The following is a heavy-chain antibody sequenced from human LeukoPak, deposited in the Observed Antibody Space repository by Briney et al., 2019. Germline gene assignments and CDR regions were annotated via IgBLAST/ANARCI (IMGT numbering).Heavy chain of an antibody. CDR3: ATGHTVVPAAAYYYYYMDV. CDR1: GFTFSTYW. CDR2: IYSGGST. J-gene: IGHJ6*03. D-gene: IGHD2-2*01. Sequence: PGGSLRLSCAASGFTFSTYWMSWVRQAPGKGLEWVSVIYSGGSTYYADSVKGRFTISRDNSKNTLYLQMNSLRAEDTAVYYCATGHTVVPAAAYYYYYMDVWGKGTTVTVSS. V-gene: IGHV3-53*01.